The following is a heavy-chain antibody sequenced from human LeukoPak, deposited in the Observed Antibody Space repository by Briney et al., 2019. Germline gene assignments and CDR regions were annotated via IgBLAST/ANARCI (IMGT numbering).Heavy chain of an antibody. CDR1: SGSISGSY. Sequence: SDTLSLTCTVSSGSISGSYWAWTRQPPGKGLESIGYISHSGTTNYNPSLESRVTISVDTSKNQFSLKLRSVTAADTAVYYCATEGYASNWYPDWGQGILVTVSS. D-gene: IGHD6-13*01. CDR3: ATEGYASNWYPD. V-gene: IGHV4-59*01. CDR2: ISHSGTT. J-gene: IGHJ4*02.